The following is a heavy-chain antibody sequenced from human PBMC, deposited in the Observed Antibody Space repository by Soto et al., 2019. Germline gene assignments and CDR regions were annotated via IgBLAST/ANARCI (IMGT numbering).Heavy chain of an antibody. J-gene: IGHJ4*02. CDR3: ARYSYISGPQDS. D-gene: IGHD6-19*01. Sequence: PGGSLSLSCAASGFTFSSYSMNWVRQAPGKGLEWVSAISSSSSYTYYAASVKGRFTISRDNAKSSLYLQMNSLRAEDTAVYYCARYSYISGPQDSWGQGTLVTVSS. CDR1: GFTFSSYS. CDR2: ISSSSSYT. V-gene: IGHV3-21*04.